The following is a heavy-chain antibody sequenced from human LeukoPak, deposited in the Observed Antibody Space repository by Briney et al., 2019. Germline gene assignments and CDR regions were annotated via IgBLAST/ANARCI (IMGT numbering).Heavy chain of an antibody. CDR3: ARQIVPATNSPYYYYMDV. Sequence: SETLSLTCTVSGGSISSSSYYWGWIRQPPGKGLEWIGSIYYSGSTYYNPSLKSRVTISVDTSKNQFSLKLSSVTAADTAVYYCARQIVPATNSPYYYYMDVWGKGTTVTISS. V-gene: IGHV4-39*01. J-gene: IGHJ6*03. D-gene: IGHD2-2*01. CDR1: GGSISSSSYY. CDR2: IYYSGST.